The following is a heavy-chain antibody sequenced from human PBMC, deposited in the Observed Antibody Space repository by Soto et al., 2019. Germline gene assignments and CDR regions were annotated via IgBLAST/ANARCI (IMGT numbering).Heavy chain of an antibody. D-gene: IGHD1-26*01. V-gene: IGHV1-3*01. CDR1: GYTFTSYA. CDR2: INAGNGNT. J-gene: IGHJ4*02. Sequence: QVQLVQSGAEVKKPGASVKVSCKASGYTFTSYAMHWVRQAPGQRLEWMGWINAGNGNTKYSQKFQGRVTITRDTSASTAYMELSSLRSEDTAVYYCARVMQRAGSYYHCDYWGQGTLVTVSS. CDR3: ARVMQRAGSYYHCDY.